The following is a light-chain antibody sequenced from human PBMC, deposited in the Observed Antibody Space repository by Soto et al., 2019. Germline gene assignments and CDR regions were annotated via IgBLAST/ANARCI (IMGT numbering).Light chain of an antibody. J-gene: IGLJ1*01. CDR1: SSDVGGYNY. CDR3: SSYTSRPSLFV. CDR2: EVS. V-gene: IGLV2-14*01. Sequence: QSALTHPASLSGSPGQSVTISCTGTSSDVGGYNYVSWYQQHPGKAPKLVIFEVSIRPSGVSIRFSGSKSGNTASLTISGLQTEDEADYYCSSYTSRPSLFVFGSGTRSPS.